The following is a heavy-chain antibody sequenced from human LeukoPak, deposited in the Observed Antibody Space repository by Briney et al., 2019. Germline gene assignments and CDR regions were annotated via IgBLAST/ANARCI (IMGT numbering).Heavy chain of an antibody. CDR1: GFTVSSNY. CDR3: ATSEWELHSDY. CDR2: IYSGGNT. D-gene: IGHD1-7*01. Sequence: GGSLRLSCAASGFTVSSNYMSWVRQAPGKGVEWVSIIYSGGNTYYADSVKDRFTVSRDNSKNTLYLQMNSLRAEDTAVYYCATSEWELHSDYWGQGTLVTVSS. V-gene: IGHV3-53*01. J-gene: IGHJ4*02.